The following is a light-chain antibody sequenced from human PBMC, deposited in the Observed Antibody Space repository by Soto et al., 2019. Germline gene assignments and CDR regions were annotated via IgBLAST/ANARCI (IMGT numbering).Light chain of an antibody. CDR1: SSDVGGYNY. Sequence: QSVLTQPASVSGSPGQSITISCTGTSSDVGGYNYVSWYQQHPGKAPKLMIYDVSNRPSGVSNRFSGSKSGNMASLTISGLQAEDEADYYCSSYTSSSAYVFGNGTKVTVL. V-gene: IGLV2-14*01. CDR2: DVS. CDR3: SSYTSSSAYV. J-gene: IGLJ1*01.